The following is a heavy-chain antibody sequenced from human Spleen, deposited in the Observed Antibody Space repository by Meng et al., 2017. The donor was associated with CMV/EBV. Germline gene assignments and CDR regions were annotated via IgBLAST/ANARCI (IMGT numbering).Heavy chain of an antibody. CDR2: IYSSGRT. CDR3: ARGRGYDLWSGFYYYFDN. Sequence: GSLRLSCTVSGVSISNFYWGWIRQPPGGGLEWLGNIYSSGRTNYNPSLKCRVTMSVDTSRSQFSLNLTSVTAADTAIYYCARGRGYDLWSGFYYYFDNWGQGALVTVSS. V-gene: IGHV4-59*01. CDR1: GVSISNFY. D-gene: IGHD3-3*01. J-gene: IGHJ4*02.